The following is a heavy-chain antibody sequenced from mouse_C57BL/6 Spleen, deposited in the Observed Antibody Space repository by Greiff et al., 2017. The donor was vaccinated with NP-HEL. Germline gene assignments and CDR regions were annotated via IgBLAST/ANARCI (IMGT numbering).Heavy chain of an antibody. V-gene: IGHV1-20*01. J-gene: IGHJ2*01. CDR2: INPYNGDT. Sequence: EVKLQESGPELVKPGDSVKISCKASGYSFTGYFMNWVMQSHGKSLEWIGRINPYNGDTFYNQKFKGKATLTVDKSSSTAHMELRSLTSEDSAVYYCARRYGSSYGYFDYWGQGTTLTVSS. D-gene: IGHD1-1*01. CDR3: ARRYGSSYGYFDY. CDR1: GYSFTGYF.